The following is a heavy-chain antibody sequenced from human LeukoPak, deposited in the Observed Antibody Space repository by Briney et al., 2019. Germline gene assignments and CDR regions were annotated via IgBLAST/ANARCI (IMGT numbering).Heavy chain of an antibody. CDR3: ARGRSMAFDI. J-gene: IGHJ3*02. CDR2: IYYSGST. D-gene: IGHD2-8*01. CDR1: GGSVSSSSYY. Sequence: SETLSLTCTVSGGSVSSSSYYWGWIRQPPGKGLEWIGSIYYSGSTYYNPSLKSRVTISVDTSKNQFSLNLNSVTAADTAVYYCARGRSMAFDIWGQGTMVTVSS. V-gene: IGHV4-39*07.